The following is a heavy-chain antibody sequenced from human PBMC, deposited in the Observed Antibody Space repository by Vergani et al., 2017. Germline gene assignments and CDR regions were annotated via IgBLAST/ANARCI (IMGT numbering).Heavy chain of an antibody. D-gene: IGHD1-1*01. CDR2: IKQDGSEK. CDR1: GFTLSSYW. Sequence: EVQLVESGGGLVQPGGSLRVSCAASGFTLSSYWMSWVRQAPGKGLEWVANIKQDGSEKSYGDSVKGRFSVSRDNAKNSLYLQMSSLRADDTAVYYCARVPSGTTKELDYWGQGTLVTVSS. CDR3: ARVPSGTTKELDY. V-gene: IGHV3-7*03. J-gene: IGHJ4*02.